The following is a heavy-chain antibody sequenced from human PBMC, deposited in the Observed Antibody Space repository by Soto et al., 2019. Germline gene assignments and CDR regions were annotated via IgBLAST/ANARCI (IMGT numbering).Heavy chain of an antibody. D-gene: IGHD6-13*01. V-gene: IGHV4-59*01. CDR3: ASFYARRDTSSWSFDN. CDR1: GGSISNYY. CDR2: IYYNGSA. J-gene: IGHJ4*02. Sequence: PSETLSLTCTVSGGSISNYYWNWIRQPPGMGLEWIGYIYYNGSANYNPSLKSRVTISVDTSKTQFSLKQSSVTAADTALYYCASFYARRDTSSWSFDNWGQGTQVTVSS.